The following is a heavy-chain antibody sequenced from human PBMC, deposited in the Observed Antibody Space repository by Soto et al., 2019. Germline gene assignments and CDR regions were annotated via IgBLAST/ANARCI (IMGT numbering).Heavy chain of an antibody. CDR3: ARGGYCISTSCFMDV. J-gene: IGHJ6*02. V-gene: IGHV3-7*04. CDR1: GFTFSSYW. Sequence: GSLRLSCAASGFTFSSYWMSWVRQAPGKGLEWVANIKHDGSEKYYVDSVKGRFTISRDNAKNSLYLQMNSLRAEDTAVYYCARGGYCISTSCFMDVWGQGTTVTVSS. CDR2: IKHDGSEK. D-gene: IGHD2-2*01.